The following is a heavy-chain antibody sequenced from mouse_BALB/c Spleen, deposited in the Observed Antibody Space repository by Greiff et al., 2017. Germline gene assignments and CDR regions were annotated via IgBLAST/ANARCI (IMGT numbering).Heavy chain of an antibody. V-gene: IGHV14-3*02. Sequence: EVQLQQSGAELVKPGASVKLSCTASGFNIKDTYMHWVKQRPEQGLEWIGRIDPANGNTKYDPKFQGKATITADTSSNTAYLQLSSLTSEDTAVYYCVRGGYTVVTFDYWGQGTTLTVAS. J-gene: IGHJ2*01. D-gene: IGHD1-1*01. CDR2: IDPANGNT. CDR3: VRGGYTVVTFDY. CDR1: GFNIKDTY.